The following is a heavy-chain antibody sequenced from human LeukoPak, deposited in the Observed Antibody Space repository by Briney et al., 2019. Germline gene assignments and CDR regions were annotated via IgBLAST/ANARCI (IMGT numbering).Heavy chain of an antibody. CDR3: ARRSLNFDY. V-gene: IGHV3-48*04. J-gene: IGHJ4*02. CDR1: GFTFSRYS. Sequence: GGSLRLSCAASGFTFSRYSMNWVRQAPGKGLEWISHISGNGSTVYYADSVKGRFTISRDNAKHSLYLLMSSLRAEDTAMYYCARRSLNFDYWGQGTLVTVSS. CDR2: ISGNGSTV.